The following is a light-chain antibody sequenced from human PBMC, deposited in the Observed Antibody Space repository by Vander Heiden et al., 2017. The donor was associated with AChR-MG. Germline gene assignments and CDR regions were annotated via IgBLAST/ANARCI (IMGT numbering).Light chain of an antibody. Sequence: SYVLTQTSSVSVAPGHTASITCGGKRIGHMSVDWYRQRPGQAPMLVLFDDKDRPSGSPERFSGSNTGNTATLTISRVEPGDEADYYCQVWDSDGDNLVFGGGTKLTVL. CDR3: QVWDSDGDNLV. J-gene: IGLJ3*02. V-gene: IGLV3-21*02. CDR2: DDK. CDR1: RIGHMS.